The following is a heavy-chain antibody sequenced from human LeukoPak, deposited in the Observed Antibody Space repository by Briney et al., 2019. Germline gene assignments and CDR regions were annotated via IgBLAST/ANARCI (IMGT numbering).Heavy chain of an antibody. J-gene: IGHJ6*03. CDR3: ARAPYYYGSGIYYYYMDV. D-gene: IGHD3-10*01. CDR1: GGTFISYA. V-gene: IGHV1-69*05. CDR2: IIPIFGTA. Sequence: ASVKVSFKASGGTFISYAISWVRQAPGQGLEWMGGIIPIFGTANYAQKFQGRVTITTDESTSTAYMELSSLRSEDTAVYYCARAPYYYGSGIYYYYMDVWGKGTTVTVSS.